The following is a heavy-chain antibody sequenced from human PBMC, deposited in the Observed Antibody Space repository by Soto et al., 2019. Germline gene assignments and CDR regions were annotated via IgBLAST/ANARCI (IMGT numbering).Heavy chain of an antibody. D-gene: IGHD6-6*01. CDR3: VPRVLAGPQIAY. J-gene: IGHJ4*02. Sequence: QITLRESGPALVKPTETLTLTCTFSGFSLNTFGVGVGWIRQPPGKVLEWLAFIYWNDDKRYSTVLNNRLTITSNTSKNQVVLAVTDMDRVDTGTYFCVPRVLAGPQIAYWGQGTLVNVSS. CDR2: IYWNDDK. V-gene: IGHV2-5*04. CDR1: GFSLNTFGVG.